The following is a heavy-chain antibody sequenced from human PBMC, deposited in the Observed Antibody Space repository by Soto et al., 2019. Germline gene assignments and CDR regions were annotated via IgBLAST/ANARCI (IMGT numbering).Heavy chain of an antibody. CDR2: IISRSSYI. CDR1: GFTFATYR. V-gene: IGHV3-21*01. J-gene: IGHJ5*02. D-gene: IGHD6-19*01. Sequence: AAGFTFATYRLNWVRPAPGMGLGWVSSIISRSSYICYADSVKGRFTISRDNAKNSLYLQMNSLRAEDTAVDYCAASIAVAGLNVYWFDHWGRGALVTVSS. CDR3: AASIAVAGLNVYWFDH.